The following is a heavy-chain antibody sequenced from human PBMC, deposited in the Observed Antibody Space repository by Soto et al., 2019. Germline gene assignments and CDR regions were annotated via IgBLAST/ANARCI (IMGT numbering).Heavy chain of an antibody. D-gene: IGHD1-26*01. Sequence: SETLSLTCAVSVGSMSSSNWWSCVRQPPGKGLEWIGEIYHSGSTNYNPSLKSRVTISVDKSKNQFSLKLSSVTAADTAVYYCATLNSRDSGSYYYYGMDVWGQGTTVTVS. J-gene: IGHJ6*02. CDR2: IYHSGST. V-gene: IGHV4-4*02. CDR1: VGSMSSSNW. CDR3: ATLNSRDSGSYYYYGMDV.